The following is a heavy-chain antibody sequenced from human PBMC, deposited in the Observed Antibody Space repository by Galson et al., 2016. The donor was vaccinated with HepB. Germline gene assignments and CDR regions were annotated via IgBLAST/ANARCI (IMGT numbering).Heavy chain of an antibody. Sequence: LRLSCAASGFTFSNYGIHWVRQAPGKGLEWVAVIWNDGSNKYYADSVKGRFTISRDSSTLYLQMNSLRAEDTAVYYCARDRLASGNHLDYWGQGTLVTVSS. CDR2: IWNDGSNK. CDR3: ARDRLASGNHLDY. J-gene: IGHJ4*02. V-gene: IGHV3-33*01. D-gene: IGHD4-23*01. CDR1: GFTFSNYG.